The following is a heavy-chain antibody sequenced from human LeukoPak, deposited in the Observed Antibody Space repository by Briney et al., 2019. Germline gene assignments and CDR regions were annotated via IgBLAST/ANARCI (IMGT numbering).Heavy chain of an antibody. CDR2: ISSSSSYK. Sequence: GGSLRLSCAASGFTFSSYSMNWVRQAPGKGLEWVSSISSSSSYKYYADSVKGRFTISRGNAKNSLYLQMNSLRAEDTAVYYCARDPTGIAAADPTFDYWGQGTLVTVSS. CDR1: GFTFSSYS. J-gene: IGHJ4*02. D-gene: IGHD6-13*01. V-gene: IGHV3-21*01. CDR3: ARDPTGIAAADPTFDY.